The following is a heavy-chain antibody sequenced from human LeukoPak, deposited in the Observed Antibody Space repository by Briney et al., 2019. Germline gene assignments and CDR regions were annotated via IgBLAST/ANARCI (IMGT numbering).Heavy chain of an antibody. J-gene: IGHJ4*02. V-gene: IGHV7-4-1*02. Sequence: GASVTVSCKASGYTFTIYTLNWVRQAPGQGLEWMGRIDTNTGNPTYAQGFTGRFVFSLDTSVSTAYLQISSLKAEDTAVYYCAREDASGFDYWGQGTLVTVSS. CDR2: IDTNTGNP. D-gene: IGHD6-19*01. CDR1: GYTFTIYT. CDR3: AREDASGFDY.